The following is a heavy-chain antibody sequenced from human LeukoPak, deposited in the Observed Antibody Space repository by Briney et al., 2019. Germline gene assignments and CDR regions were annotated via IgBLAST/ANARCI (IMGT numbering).Heavy chain of an antibody. CDR2: IKQDGSEK. CDR3: AKDQNSKYSYGLFDY. Sequence: PGGSLRLSCAASGFTFSSYWMSWVRQAPGKGLEWVANIKQDGSEKYYVDSVKGRFTISRDNAKNSLYLQMNSLRAEGTAVYYCAKDQNSKYSYGLFDYWGQGTLVTVSS. D-gene: IGHD5-18*01. J-gene: IGHJ4*02. CDR1: GFTFSSYW. V-gene: IGHV3-7*01.